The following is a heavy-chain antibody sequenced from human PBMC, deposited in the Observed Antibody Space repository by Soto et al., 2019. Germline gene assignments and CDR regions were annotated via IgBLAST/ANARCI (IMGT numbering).Heavy chain of an antibody. V-gene: IGHV1-18*01. D-gene: IGHD3-10*01. CDR2: ISAYNGNT. CDR3: ARLTGYFGSGSPRYWFDP. Sequence: ASVKVSCKASGYTFTSYGISWVRQAPGQGLEWMGWISAYNGNTNYAQKLQGRVTMTTDTSTSTAYMELRSLRSDDTAVYYCARLTGYFGSGSPRYWFDPWGQGTLVTVSS. CDR1: GYTFTSYG. J-gene: IGHJ5*02.